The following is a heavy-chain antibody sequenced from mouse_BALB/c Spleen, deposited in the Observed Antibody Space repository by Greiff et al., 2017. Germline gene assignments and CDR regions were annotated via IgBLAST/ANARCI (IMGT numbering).Heavy chain of an antibody. CDR3: ARGLPSYAMDY. Sequence: QVHVKQPGAELVMPGASVKMSCKASGYTFTDYWMHWVKQRPGQGLEWIGAIDTSDSYTSYNQKFKGKATLTVDESSSTAYMQLSSLTSEDSAVYYCARGLPSYAMDYWGQGTSVTVSS. CDR2: IDTSDSYT. J-gene: IGHJ4*01. V-gene: IGHV1-69*01. CDR1: GYTFTDYW. D-gene: IGHD3-1*01.